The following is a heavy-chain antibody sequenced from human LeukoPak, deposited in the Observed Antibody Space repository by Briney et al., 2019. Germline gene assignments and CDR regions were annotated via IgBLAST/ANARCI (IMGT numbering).Heavy chain of an antibody. Sequence: SETLSLTCTVSGGSMSSGDYYWAWVRQPPVKGLEWIGSISYSGRTSYKPSLTSRVAMSMDASKSQFSLRLSSVTAADTAVYYCVRETLLSAHYWGQGTLVTVSS. V-gene: IGHV4-39*07. CDR1: GGSMSSGDYY. CDR2: ISYSGRT. CDR3: VRETLLSAHY. J-gene: IGHJ4*02. D-gene: IGHD2-21*01.